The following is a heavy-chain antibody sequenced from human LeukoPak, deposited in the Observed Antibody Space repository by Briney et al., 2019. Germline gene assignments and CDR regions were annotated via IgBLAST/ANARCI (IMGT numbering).Heavy chain of an antibody. D-gene: IGHD3-9*01. Sequence: GGSLRLSCAASGFTFSSCAMHWVRQAPGKGLEYVSAISSNGGSTYYANSVKGRFTISRDNSKNTLYLQMGSLRAEDMAVYYCARSFYDILTGYHYYYYMDVWGKGTTVTVSS. V-gene: IGHV3-64*01. J-gene: IGHJ6*03. CDR3: ARSFYDILTGYHYYYYMDV. CDR2: ISSNGGST. CDR1: GFTFSSCA.